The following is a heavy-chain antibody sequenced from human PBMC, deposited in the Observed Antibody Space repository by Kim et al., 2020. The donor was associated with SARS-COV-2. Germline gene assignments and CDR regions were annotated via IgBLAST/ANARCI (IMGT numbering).Heavy chain of an antibody. CDR1: GFTFDDYA. J-gene: IGHJ4*01. CDR3: AKDPAKYSSSWYYFDY. V-gene: IGHV3-9*01. Sequence: GGSLRLSCAASGFTFDDYAMHWVRQAPGKGLEWVSGISWNSGSIGYADSVKGRFTISRDNAKNSLYLQMNSLRAEDTALYYCAKDPAKYSSSWYYFDYWG. D-gene: IGHD6-13*01. CDR2: ISWNSGSI.